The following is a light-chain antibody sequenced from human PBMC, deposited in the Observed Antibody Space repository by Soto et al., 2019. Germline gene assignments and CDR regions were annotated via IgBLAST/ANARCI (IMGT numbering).Light chain of an antibody. V-gene: IGKV1-9*01. CDR2: AAS. CDR3: QQLDSYPRT. Sequence: GYRVTITCRASQDIRNYLAWYQQKPGKAPKVLIYAASTLLSGVPSRFSGSGSGTEFSLTISSLQPEDFATYYCQQLDSYPRTFGQGTKVDIK. CDR1: QDIRNY. J-gene: IGKJ1*01.